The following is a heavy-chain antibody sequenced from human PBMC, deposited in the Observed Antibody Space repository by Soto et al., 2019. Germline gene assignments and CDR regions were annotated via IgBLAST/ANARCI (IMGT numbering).Heavy chain of an antibody. CDR2: IKNRADGGTT. CDR3: TTDPGDYEDF. CDR1: GINFINAW. J-gene: IGHJ4*02. Sequence: EVQLVESGGDLVKPGGYLRLSCAASGINFINAWVSWVRQAPGKGLEWVGRIKNRADGGTTDYAAPVRGRFTISRDDSKNTLFLLMNSLEAEDTAVYYCTTDPGDYEDFWGQGTLVTVSS. V-gene: IGHV3-15*01. D-gene: IGHD4-17*01.